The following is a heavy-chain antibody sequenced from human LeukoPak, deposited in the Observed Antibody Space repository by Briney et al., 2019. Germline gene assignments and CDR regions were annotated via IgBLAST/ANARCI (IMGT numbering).Heavy chain of an antibody. V-gene: IGHV3-9*01. Sequence: PGGSLRLSCAASGFTFDDYAMHWVRQAPGKGLEWVSGISWNSGSIGYADSVKGRFTISRDNSKNTLYLQMNSLRAEDTAVYYCAKVLSSSWGYFGFWGQGTLVTVSS. D-gene: IGHD6-13*01. J-gene: IGHJ4*02. CDR3: AKVLSSSWGYFGF. CDR1: GFTFDDYA. CDR2: ISWNSGSI.